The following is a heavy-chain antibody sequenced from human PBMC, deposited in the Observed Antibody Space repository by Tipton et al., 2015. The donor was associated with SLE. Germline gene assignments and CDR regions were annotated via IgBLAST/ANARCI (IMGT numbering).Heavy chain of an antibody. J-gene: IGHJ5*02. V-gene: IGHV4-59*12. CDR2: IYYSGST. CDR1: GGSISSYY. Sequence: TLSLTCTVSGGSISSYYWSWIRQPPGKGLEWIGYIYYSGSTNYNPSLKSRVTISVDTSKNQFSLKLSSVTAADTAVYYCARDGSTGAELEDMAAAANWFDPWGQGTLVTVSS. CDR3: ARDGSTGAELEDMAAAANWFDP. D-gene: IGHD6-13*01.